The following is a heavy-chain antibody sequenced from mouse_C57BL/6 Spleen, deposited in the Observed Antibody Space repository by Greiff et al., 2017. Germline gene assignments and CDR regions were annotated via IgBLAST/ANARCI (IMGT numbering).Heavy chain of an antibody. CDR3: AREGTNWAFAY. Sequence: ESGPGMVKPSQSLSLTCTVTGYSITSGYDWHWIRHFPGNKLEWMGYISYNGSTNYNPSLKSRISITPDTSKNHFFLKLNSVTTEDTATYYCAREGTNWAFAYWGQGTLVTVSA. CDR1: GYSITSGYD. V-gene: IGHV3-1*01. D-gene: IGHD4-1*01. J-gene: IGHJ3*01. CDR2: ISYNGST.